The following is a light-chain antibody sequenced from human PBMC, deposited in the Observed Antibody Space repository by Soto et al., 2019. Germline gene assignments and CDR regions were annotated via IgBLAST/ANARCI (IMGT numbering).Light chain of an antibody. CDR2: DVS. CDR1: SSDAGGYNY. V-gene: IGLV2-14*01. Sequence: QSVLTQPASVSGSPGQSITISCTGTSSDAGGYNYVSWYQQHPGKAPKFMIYDVSNRPSGASTRFSGYNSGNTASLTISWLQAEYQADYYCCSYTTSKTRQLVVGTGTKVTAL. CDR3: CSYTTSKTRQLV. J-gene: IGLJ1*01.